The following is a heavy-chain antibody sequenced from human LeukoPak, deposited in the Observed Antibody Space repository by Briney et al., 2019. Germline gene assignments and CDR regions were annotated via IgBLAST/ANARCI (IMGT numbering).Heavy chain of an antibody. J-gene: IGHJ3*02. Sequence: SETLSLTCTVSGASVSSSGGDTSSYYWSWIRLPAGKGLELIGHFYNSGDTNYNPSLRSRVTMSLDTSKNQFSLRLTSVTAADTAVYYCAGDRGQQLVLSAFDIWGQGTMVTVSS. CDR2: FYNSGDT. CDR3: AGDRGQQLVLSAFDI. CDR1: GASVSSSGGDTSSYY. D-gene: IGHD6-13*01. V-gene: IGHV4-61*10.